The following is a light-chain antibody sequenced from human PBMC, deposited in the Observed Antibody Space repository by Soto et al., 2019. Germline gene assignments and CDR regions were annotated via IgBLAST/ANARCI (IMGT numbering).Light chain of an antibody. Sequence: QSVLTQPPSASGTPGQRGTSSCSGSSSNIGSTTVNWYQQLPGTAPKLLIYSNNQRPSGVPDRFSGSKSGTSASLDISGLQSEDEADYYCAAWDDSLNGSYVFGTGTKLTVL. CDR1: SSNIGSTT. V-gene: IGLV1-44*01. CDR3: AAWDDSLNGSYV. J-gene: IGLJ1*01. CDR2: SNN.